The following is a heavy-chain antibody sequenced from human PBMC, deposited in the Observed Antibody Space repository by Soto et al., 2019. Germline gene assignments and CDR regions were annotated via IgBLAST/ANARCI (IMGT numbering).Heavy chain of an antibody. V-gene: IGHV4-59*01. CDR2: IYYSGST. D-gene: IGHD4-17*01. CDR3: ARVNDYCDYGDWFDP. J-gene: IGHJ5*02. Sequence: SETLSLTCTVSGGSISSYYWSWIRQPPGKGLEWIGYIYYSGSTNYNPSLKSRVTISVDTSKNQFSLKLSSVTAADTAVYYCARVNDYCDYGDWFDPWGQGTLVTVSS. CDR1: GGSISSYY.